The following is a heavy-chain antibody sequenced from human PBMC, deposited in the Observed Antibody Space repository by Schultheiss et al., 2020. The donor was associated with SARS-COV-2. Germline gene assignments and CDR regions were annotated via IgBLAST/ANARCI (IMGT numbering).Heavy chain of an antibody. CDR2: IWYDGSNK. CDR1: GFIFSNYG. CDR3: ARDTYSSSQTTLSYYYYGMDV. J-gene: IGHJ6*02. V-gene: IGHV3-33*01. D-gene: IGHD6-6*01. Sequence: GGSLRLSCAASGFIFSNYGMHWVRQAPGKGLEWVAVIWYDGSNKYYADSVKGRFTISRDKSKNTLHLQMNRLRAEDTAMSYCARDTYSSSQTTLSYYYYGMDVWGQGTTVTVSS.